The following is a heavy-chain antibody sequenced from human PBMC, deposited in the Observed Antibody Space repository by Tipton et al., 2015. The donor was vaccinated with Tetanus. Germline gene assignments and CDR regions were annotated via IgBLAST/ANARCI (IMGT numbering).Heavy chain of an antibody. CDR2: VYSVGTT. CDR1: GFTVSTNY. V-gene: IGHV3-66*01. J-gene: IGHJ4*02. CDR3: ARTVDYYDSRGSSKYNDY. Sequence: SLRLSCAVSGFTVSTNYLSWIRQAPGQGLEWVSVVYSVGTTFYADSVKGRFTISRDNSKNTLYLQMNSLRVEDTAVYYCARTVDYYDSRGSSKYNDYWGQGTLVTVSS. D-gene: IGHD3-22*01.